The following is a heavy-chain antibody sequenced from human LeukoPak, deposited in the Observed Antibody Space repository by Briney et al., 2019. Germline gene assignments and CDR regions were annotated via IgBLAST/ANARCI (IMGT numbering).Heavy chain of an antibody. CDR3: ARDLGTVTTRGYYYYYMDV. D-gene: IGHD4-11*01. CDR1: GFTFSSYA. J-gene: IGHJ6*03. V-gene: IGHV3-23*01. CDR2: ISGSGGST. Sequence: GGSLRLSCAASGFTFSSYAMSWVRQAPGKGLEWVSAISGSGGSTYYADSVKGRFTISRDNSKNTLYLQMNSLRAEDTAVYYCARDLGTVTTRGYYYYYMDVWGKGTTVTVSS.